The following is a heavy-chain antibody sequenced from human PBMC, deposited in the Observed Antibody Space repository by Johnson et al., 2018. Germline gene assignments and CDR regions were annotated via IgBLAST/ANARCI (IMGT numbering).Heavy chain of an antibody. CDR3: ASGGVTALVTAPFDI. J-gene: IGHJ3*02. CDR1: GFTFSRYA. V-gene: IGHV3-30-3*01. CDR2: VSYDGSNK. D-gene: IGHD5-18*01. Sequence: VQLVESGGGVVQPGRSLRLSCAASGFTFSRYAMHWVRQAPGKGLEWVAVVSYDGSNKYYADSVKGRFTISRDNSKNTRYLQMNSLRAEDTAVYSCASGGVTALVTAPFDIWGQGTMVTVSS.